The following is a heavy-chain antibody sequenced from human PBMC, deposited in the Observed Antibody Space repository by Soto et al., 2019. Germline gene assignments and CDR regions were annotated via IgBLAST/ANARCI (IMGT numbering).Heavy chain of an antibody. Sequence: LSLSCAASGFTCSSYAMSWVRQAPGKGLEWVSVIRGSDDSTYYADSVKGRFTISRDNSKNTLFLQMNSLRAEDTAVYYCAKGGDSGYDLWVFFDYWGQGTLVTVS. CDR2: IRGSDDST. D-gene: IGHD5-12*01. CDR3: AKGGDSGYDLWVFFDY. V-gene: IGHV3-23*01. J-gene: IGHJ4*02. CDR1: GFTCSSYA.